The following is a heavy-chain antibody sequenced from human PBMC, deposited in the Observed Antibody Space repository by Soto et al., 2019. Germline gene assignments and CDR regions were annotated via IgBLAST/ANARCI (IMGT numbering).Heavy chain of an antibody. J-gene: IGHJ6*02. CDR2: IIPILGTA. D-gene: IGHD5-18*01. CDR3: ARLGNVDTAMVDGMDV. Sequence: QVQLVQSGAEVKKPGSSVKVSCKASGGTFSSYAISWVRQAPGQGLEGMGGIIPILGTANYAQKFQGRVTITADKSTSTAYMELSSLRSEDTAVYYCARLGNVDTAMVDGMDVWGQGTTVTVSS. CDR1: GGTFSSYA. V-gene: IGHV1-69*06.